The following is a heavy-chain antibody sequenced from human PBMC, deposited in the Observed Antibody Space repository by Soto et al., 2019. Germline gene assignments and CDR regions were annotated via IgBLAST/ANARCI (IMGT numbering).Heavy chain of an antibody. Sequence: ETLSLTCTVSGGSISSYYWSWIRQPPGKGLEWIGYIYYSGSTNYNPSLKSRVTISVDTSKNQFSLKLSSVTAADTAVYYCARQVGWTDYDILTGYYSLASWFDPWGQGTLVTVSS. D-gene: IGHD3-9*01. V-gene: IGHV4-59*08. J-gene: IGHJ5*02. CDR1: GGSISSYY. CDR3: ARQVGWTDYDILTGYYSLASWFDP. CDR2: IYYSGST.